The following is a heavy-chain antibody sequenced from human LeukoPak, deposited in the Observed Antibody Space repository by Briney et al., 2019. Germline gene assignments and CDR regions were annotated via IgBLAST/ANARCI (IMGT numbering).Heavy chain of an antibody. J-gene: IGHJ4*02. V-gene: IGHV3-30-3*01. CDR1: GFTFSSYA. Sequence: GGSLRLSCAASGFTFSSYAMHWVRQAPGKGLEWVAVISYDGSNKYYADSVKGRFTISRDNSKNTLYLQMNSLRAEDTAVYYCARESAAFDYWGQGTLVTVSS. CDR2: ISYDGSNK. D-gene: IGHD2-2*01. CDR3: ARESAAFDY.